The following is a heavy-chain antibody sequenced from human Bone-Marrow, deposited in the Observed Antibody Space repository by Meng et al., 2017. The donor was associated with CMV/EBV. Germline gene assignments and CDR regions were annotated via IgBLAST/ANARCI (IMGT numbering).Heavy chain of an antibody. CDR3: AREKWLLQETTDDAFDI. CDR1: GFTFSSYA. CDR2: ISYDGSNK. J-gene: IGHJ3*02. V-gene: IGHV3-30*04. D-gene: IGHD3-22*01. Sequence: GGSLRLSCAASGFTFSSYAMHWVRQAPGKGLEWVAVISYDGSNKYYADSVKGRFTISRDNSKNTLYLQMNSLRAEDTAVYYCAREKWLLQETTDDAFDIWGPGTMVTVS.